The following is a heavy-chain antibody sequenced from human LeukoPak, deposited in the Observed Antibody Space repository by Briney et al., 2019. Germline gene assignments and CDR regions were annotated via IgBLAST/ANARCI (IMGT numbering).Heavy chain of an antibody. CDR2: ISGSGGST. D-gene: IGHD3-22*01. Sequence: LSGGSLRLSCAASGFTFSSYGMSWVRQAPGKGLEWVSAISGSGGSTYYADSVKGRFTISRDNSKNTLYLQMNSLRAEDTAVYYCAKADFIITMIVVPSYYFDYWGQGTLVTVSS. CDR1: GFTFSSYG. J-gene: IGHJ4*02. V-gene: IGHV3-23*01. CDR3: AKADFIITMIVVPSYYFDY.